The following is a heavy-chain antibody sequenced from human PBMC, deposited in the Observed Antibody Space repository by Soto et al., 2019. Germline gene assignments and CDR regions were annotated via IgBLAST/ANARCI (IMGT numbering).Heavy chain of an antibody. D-gene: IGHD1-26*01. CDR3: VRDGASLGPDFDC. J-gene: IGHJ4*02. V-gene: IGHV4-38-2*02. CDR1: DYSISSGYY. CDR2: IYHSGST. Sequence: SETLSLTCAVSDYSISSGYYWGWIRQPPGKGLEWIGSIYHSGSTYYNPSLKSRVTISVDTSKNQFSLKLSSVTAADTAVYYCVRDGASLGPDFDCWGQGTLVTVSS.